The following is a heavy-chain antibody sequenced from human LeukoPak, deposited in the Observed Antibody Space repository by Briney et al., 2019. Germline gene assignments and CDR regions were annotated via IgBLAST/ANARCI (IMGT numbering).Heavy chain of an antibody. CDR3: AKEYYDLYLSYYYYYMDV. D-gene: IGHD3-3*01. Sequence: SGGSLRLSCAASGFTFSSYAMHWVRQAPGKGLEWVAVISYDGSNKYYADSVKGRFTISRDNSKNTLYLQMNSLRAEDTAVYYCAKEYYDLYLSYYYYYMDVWGKGTTVTVSS. CDR2: ISYDGSNK. V-gene: IGHV3-30*04. CDR1: GFTFSSYA. J-gene: IGHJ6*03.